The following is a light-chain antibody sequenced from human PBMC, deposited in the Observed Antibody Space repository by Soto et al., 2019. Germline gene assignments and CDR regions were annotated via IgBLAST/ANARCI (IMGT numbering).Light chain of an antibody. V-gene: IGKV1-39*01. Sequence: DIQMTQSPSSLSASVGDRVTITCRASQSISSYLNWYQQKPGKAPKLLISAASSLQSGVPCRFSGSGSGTDFTLTIRSRQPEDFATYYCQQSYSTPYTFGQGTMLEIK. CDR2: AAS. CDR3: QQSYSTPYT. CDR1: QSISSY. J-gene: IGKJ2*01.